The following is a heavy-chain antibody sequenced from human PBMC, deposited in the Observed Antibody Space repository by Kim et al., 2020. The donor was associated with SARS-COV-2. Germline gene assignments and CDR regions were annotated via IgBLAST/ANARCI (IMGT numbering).Heavy chain of an antibody. CDR2: ISGSGGST. D-gene: IGHD3-9*01. J-gene: IGHJ4*02. Sequence: LSLTCAASGFTFSSYAMSWVRQAPGKGLEWVSAISGSGGSTYYADSVKGRFTISRDNSKNTLYLQMNSLRAEDTAVYYCAKVVDWLLGTLMAFDYWGQGTLVTVSS. CDR3: AKVVDWLLGTLMAFDY. CDR1: GFTFSSYA. V-gene: IGHV3-23*01.